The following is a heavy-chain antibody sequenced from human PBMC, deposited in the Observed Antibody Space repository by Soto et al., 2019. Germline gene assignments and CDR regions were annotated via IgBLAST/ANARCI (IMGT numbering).Heavy chain of an antibody. Sequence: ASVKVSCKASGYTFTSYAMHWVRQAPGQRLEWMGWINAGNGNTKYSQKFQGRVTITRDTSASTAYMELSSLRSEDTAVYYCARDDLRDYYYYYGMDVWGQGTTVTSP. CDR3: ARDDLRDYYYYYGMDV. CDR1: GYTFTSYA. V-gene: IGHV1-3*01. CDR2: INAGNGNT. J-gene: IGHJ6*02.